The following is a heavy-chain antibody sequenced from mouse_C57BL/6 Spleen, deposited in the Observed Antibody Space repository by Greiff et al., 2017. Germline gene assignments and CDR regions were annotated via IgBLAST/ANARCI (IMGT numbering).Heavy chain of an antibody. Sequence: QVQLQQPGAELVRPGSSVKLSCKASGYTFTSYWMHWVKQRPIQGLEWIGNIDPSDSETHYNQKFKDKATLTVDKSSSTAYMQLSSLTSEDSAVYYCARNYYGSSYHYFDYWGQGTTLTVSS. D-gene: IGHD1-1*01. CDR2: IDPSDSET. CDR1: GYTFTSYW. V-gene: IGHV1-52*01. CDR3: ARNYYGSSYHYFDY. J-gene: IGHJ2*01.